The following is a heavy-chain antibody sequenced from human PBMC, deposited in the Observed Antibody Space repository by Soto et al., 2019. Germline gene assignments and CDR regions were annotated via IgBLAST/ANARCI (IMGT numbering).Heavy chain of an antibody. D-gene: IGHD3-22*01. CDR3: VGGYYFGDY. Sequence: HVQLVESGGGVVQPGRSLRLSCAASGFTFSSHGMHWVRQAPGKGLEWVAVISSDGSNKYYADSVKGRFTISRDNSKNTLYLQMNSLRAEDTAVYYCVGGYYFGDYWGQGTLVTVSS. V-gene: IGHV3-30*03. CDR2: ISSDGSNK. CDR1: GFTFSSHG. J-gene: IGHJ4*02.